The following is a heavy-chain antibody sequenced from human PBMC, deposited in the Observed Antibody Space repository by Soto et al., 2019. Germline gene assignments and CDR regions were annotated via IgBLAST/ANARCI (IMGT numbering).Heavy chain of an antibody. CDR3: ARDLTYYDFWSGGLDY. J-gene: IGHJ4*02. Sequence: QVQLVESGGGVVQPGRSLRLSCAASGFTFSSYGMHWVRQAPGKGLEWVAVIWYDGSNKYYADSVKGRFTISRDNSKTTLYLQMNSLRAEDTAVYYCARDLTYYDFWSGGLDYWGQGTLVTVSS. CDR2: IWYDGSNK. V-gene: IGHV3-33*01. CDR1: GFTFSSYG. D-gene: IGHD3-3*01.